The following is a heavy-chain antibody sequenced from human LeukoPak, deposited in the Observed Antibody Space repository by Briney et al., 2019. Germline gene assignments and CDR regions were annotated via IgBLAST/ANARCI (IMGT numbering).Heavy chain of an antibody. Sequence: GESLKISCKGAGYSFTSYWIVWVRQMPGKGLEYMGIIYPGDSDTRYSPSFQGQVTISADKSISTAYLQWSSLKASDTAMYYCARPNSSGWYYFQHWGQGTLVTVSS. V-gene: IGHV5-51*01. J-gene: IGHJ1*01. CDR2: IYPGDSDT. D-gene: IGHD6-19*01. CDR3: ARPNSSGWYYFQH. CDR1: GYSFTSYW.